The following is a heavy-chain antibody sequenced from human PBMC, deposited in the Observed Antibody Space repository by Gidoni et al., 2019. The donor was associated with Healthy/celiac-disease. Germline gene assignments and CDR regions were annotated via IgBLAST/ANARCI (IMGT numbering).Heavy chain of an antibody. CDR2: IIPILGTA. V-gene: IGHV1-69*01. Sequence: QVQLVQSGAEVKKPGSSVKVSCKASGGTFSSYAISWMRQAPGQGLEWMGGIIPILGTANYAQKFQGRVTITADESTSTAYMELSSLRSEDTAVYYCAGEEPKYSSSWRVFDYWGQGTLVTVSS. CDR3: AGEEPKYSSSWRVFDY. D-gene: IGHD6-13*01. J-gene: IGHJ4*02. CDR1: GGTFSSYA.